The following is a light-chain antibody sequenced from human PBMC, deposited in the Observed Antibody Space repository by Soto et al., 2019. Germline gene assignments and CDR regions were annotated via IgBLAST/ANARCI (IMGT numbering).Light chain of an antibody. CDR1: QNINNW. J-gene: IGKJ3*01. CDR2: GAS. CDR3: QQASSLTS. V-gene: IGKV1-12*01. Sequence: DIQMTQSPSSVSASVGDRVTITCRASQNINNWLAWYQQKPGKAPKLLIFGASTLQSGVPSRFSGSGSGTDFTLTISSLQPEDFATYYCQQASSLTSFCPGTKV.